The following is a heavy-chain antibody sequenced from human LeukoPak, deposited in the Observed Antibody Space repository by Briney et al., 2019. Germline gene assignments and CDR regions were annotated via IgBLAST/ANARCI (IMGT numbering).Heavy chain of an antibody. J-gene: IGHJ4*02. V-gene: IGHV1-2*02. CDR2: INPNSGGT. D-gene: IGHD1-26*01. CDR1: GYTFTGCY. CDR3: ARRANSGSYNFDY. Sequence: ASVKVSCKASGYTFTGCYMHWVRQAPGQGLEWMGWINPNSGGTNYAQKFQGRVTMTRDTSISTAYMELSRLRSDDTAVYYCARRANSGSYNFDYWGQGTLVTVSS.